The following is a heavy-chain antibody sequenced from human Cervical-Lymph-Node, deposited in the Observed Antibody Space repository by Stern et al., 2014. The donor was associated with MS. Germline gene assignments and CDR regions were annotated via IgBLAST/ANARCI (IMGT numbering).Heavy chain of an antibody. CDR3: LRGCGRSSCPYYLDY. CDR2: IDQDGSRE. CDR1: GFSLSTYW. V-gene: IGHV3-7*01. J-gene: IGHJ4*02. D-gene: IGHD2-21*01. Sequence: EVQLLESGGGFVQPGESLRLSCAASGFSLSTYWMTWVRQVPGKEMEWVANIDQDGSREYYVDSVRGRFAISRDNAKNSLYLQMNSLRDEDTAVYHCLRGCGRSSCPYYLDYWGQGALVTVSS.